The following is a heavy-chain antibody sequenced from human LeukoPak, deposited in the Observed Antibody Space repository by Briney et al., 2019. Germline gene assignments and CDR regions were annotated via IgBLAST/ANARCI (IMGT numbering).Heavy chain of an antibody. CDR3: TILLMVRGVISPDFDY. CDR1: GGTFSSYA. Sequence: GASVKVSCKASGGTFSSYAISWVRQAPGQGLEWMGGIIPIFGTANYAQKFQGRVTITTDESASTAYMELSRLRSDDTAVYYCTILLMVRGVISPDFDYWGQGTLVTVSS. V-gene: IGHV1-69*05. J-gene: IGHJ4*02. D-gene: IGHD3-10*01. CDR2: IIPIFGTA.